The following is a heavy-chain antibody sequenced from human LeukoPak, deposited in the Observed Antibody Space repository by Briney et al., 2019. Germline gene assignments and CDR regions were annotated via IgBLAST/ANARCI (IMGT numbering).Heavy chain of an antibody. CDR1: GGSISSYF. CDR2: IYNSGST. D-gene: IGHD3-9*01. Sequence: PSETLSLTCTVSGGSISSYFWSWIRQPPGKGLEWIGYIYNSGSTNNPSLKSRVTISEDTSKSQFSLKRSSVTAADTAVYYCAGHRRLADFDYWGQGTLVTVSS. CDR3: AGHRRLADFDY. V-gene: IGHV4-59*08. J-gene: IGHJ4*02.